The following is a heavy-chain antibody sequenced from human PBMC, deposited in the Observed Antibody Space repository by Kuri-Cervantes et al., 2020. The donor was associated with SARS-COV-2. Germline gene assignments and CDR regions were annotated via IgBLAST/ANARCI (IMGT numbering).Heavy chain of an antibody. V-gene: IGHV3-48*01. D-gene: IGHD2-15*01. Sequence: GGSLRLSCAASGFTFSSHCMNWVRQAPGKGLEWVSYISSSSSTIYYADSVKGRFTISRDNAKNSLYLQMNSLRAEDTAVYYCATRGWYYAFDIWGQGTMVTVSS. CDR3: ATRGWYYAFDI. CDR1: GFTFSSHC. J-gene: IGHJ3*02. CDR2: ISSSSSTI.